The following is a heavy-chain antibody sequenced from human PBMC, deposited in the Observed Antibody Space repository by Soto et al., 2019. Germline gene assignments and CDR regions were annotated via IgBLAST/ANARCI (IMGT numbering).Heavy chain of an antibody. CDR1: GGSISSGGYY. V-gene: IGHV4-31*03. Sequence: TSETLSLTCTFSGGSISSGGYYLSWIRQHPGKGLEWIGYIYYSGSTYYNPSLKSRVTISVDTSKNQFSLKLSSVTAADTAVYYCARDRENWFDPWGQGTLVTVSS. CDR3: ARDRENWFDP. CDR2: IYYSGST. J-gene: IGHJ5*02.